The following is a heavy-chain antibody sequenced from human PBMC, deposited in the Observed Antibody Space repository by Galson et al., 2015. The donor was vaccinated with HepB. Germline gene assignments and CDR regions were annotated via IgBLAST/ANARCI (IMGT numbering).Heavy chain of an antibody. CDR2: IIPILGIA. Sequence: SVKVSCKASGGTFSSYAISWVRHAPGQGLEWMGRIIPILGIANYAQKFQGRVTITADKSTSTAYMELSSLRSEDTAVYYCAREGSLTYYYDSSVGKSPLDYWGQGTLVTVSS. V-gene: IGHV1-69*04. J-gene: IGHJ4*02. D-gene: IGHD3-22*01. CDR3: AREGSLTYYYDSSVGKSPLDY. CDR1: GGTFSSYA.